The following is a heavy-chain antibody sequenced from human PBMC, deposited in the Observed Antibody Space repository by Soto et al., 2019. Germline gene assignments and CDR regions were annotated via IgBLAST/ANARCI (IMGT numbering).Heavy chain of an antibody. CDR2: INAGNGNT. D-gene: IGHD4-17*01. J-gene: IGHJ3*02. CDR1: GYTFTSYA. CDR3: AREIMGDYGVAFDI. Sequence: GASVKVSCKASGYTFTSYAMHWVRQAPGQRLEWMGWINAGNGNTKYSQKFQGRVTITRDTSASTAYMELSSLRSEDTAVYYCAREIMGDYGVAFDIWGQGTMVTVSS. V-gene: IGHV1-3*01.